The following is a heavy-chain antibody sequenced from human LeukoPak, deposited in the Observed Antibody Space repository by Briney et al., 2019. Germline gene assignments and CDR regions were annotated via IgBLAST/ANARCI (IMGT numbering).Heavy chain of an antibody. CDR2: ISSSGSTI. V-gene: IGHV3-48*03. CDR1: GLTFSSYE. J-gene: IGHJ3*02. Sequence: GGSLRLSCAASGLTFSSYEMNWVRQAPGKGLEWVSYISSSGSTIYYADSVKGRFTISRDNAKNSLYLQMNSLRAEDTAVYYCARATYYYDSSGYFDAFDIWGQGTMVTVSS. D-gene: IGHD3-22*01. CDR3: ARATYYYDSSGYFDAFDI.